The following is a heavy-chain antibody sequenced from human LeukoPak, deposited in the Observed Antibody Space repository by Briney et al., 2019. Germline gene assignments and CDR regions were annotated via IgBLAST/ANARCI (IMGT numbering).Heavy chain of an antibody. Sequence: GGSLRLSCAASGFTFGSYGMHWVRQAPGKGLEWVAVIWYDGSNKYYADSVKGRFTISRDNSKNTLYLQMNSLRAEDTAVYYCARGYRKYSGSYLSYWGQGTLVTVSS. V-gene: IGHV3-33*08. CDR1: GFTFGSYG. CDR3: ARGYRKYSGSYLSY. D-gene: IGHD1-26*01. J-gene: IGHJ4*02. CDR2: IWYDGSNK.